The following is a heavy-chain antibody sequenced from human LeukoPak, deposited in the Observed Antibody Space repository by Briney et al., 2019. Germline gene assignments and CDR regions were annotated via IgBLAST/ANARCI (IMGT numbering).Heavy chain of an antibody. Sequence: PSETLSLTCTVSGGSISSYYWSWIRQPPGKGLEWIGYIYYSGNTIYNPSLESRVTISVDTSKDQFSLKLSSVTAADTAVYYCARGMGSGWFYYFDYWGQGTLVTVSS. V-gene: IGHV4-59*08. CDR3: ARGMGSGWFYYFDY. CDR1: GGSISSYY. D-gene: IGHD6-19*01. J-gene: IGHJ4*02. CDR2: IYYSGNT.